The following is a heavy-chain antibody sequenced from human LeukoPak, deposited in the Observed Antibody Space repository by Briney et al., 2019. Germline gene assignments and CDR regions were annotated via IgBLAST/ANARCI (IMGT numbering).Heavy chain of an antibody. J-gene: IGHJ4*02. D-gene: IGHD1-26*01. V-gene: IGHV4-61*01. CDR2: ISYSESS. CDR1: GGSVDGGLYY. CDR3: ARGWASRSYYNY. Sequence: PSETLSLTCTVSGGSVDGGLYYWNWIRQPPGKGLEWIGSISYSESSTYNPSLKSRVTISVDTSKNQFSLNLRSVSAADTAVYYCARGWASRSYYNYWGQGTLVTASS.